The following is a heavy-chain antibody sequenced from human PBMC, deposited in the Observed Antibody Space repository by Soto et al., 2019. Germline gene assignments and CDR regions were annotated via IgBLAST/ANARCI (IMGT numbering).Heavy chain of an antibody. Sequence: SVKVSCKASGGTFSSYAISWVRQAPGQGLEWMGGIIPIFGTANYAQKFQGRVTITADKSTSTAYMELSSLRSEDTAVYYCARLLGYSDRRGVNYFDYWGQGTMVTVSS. CDR1: GGTFSSYA. J-gene: IGHJ4*02. CDR2: IIPIFGTA. V-gene: IGHV1-69*06. D-gene: IGHD3-22*01. CDR3: ARLLGYSDRRGVNYFDY.